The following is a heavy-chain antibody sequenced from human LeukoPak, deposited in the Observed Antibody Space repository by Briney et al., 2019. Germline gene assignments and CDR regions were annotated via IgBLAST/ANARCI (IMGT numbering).Heavy chain of an antibody. CDR3: ARTEGIAAASGWYFDL. V-gene: IGHV4-59*01. Sequence: PSETLSLTCTVSVGSISSYYWSWIRQPPGKGLEWIGYIYYSGSTNYNPSLKSRVTISVDTSKNQFSLKLSSVTAADTAVYYCARTEGIAAASGWYFDLWGRGTLVTVSS. CDR2: IYYSGST. J-gene: IGHJ2*01. D-gene: IGHD6-13*01. CDR1: VGSISSYY.